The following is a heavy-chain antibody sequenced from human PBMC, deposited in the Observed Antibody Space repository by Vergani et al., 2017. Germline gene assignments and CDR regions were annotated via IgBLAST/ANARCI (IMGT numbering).Heavy chain of an antibody. D-gene: IGHD3-9*01. CDR3: ARDGRFYFDWLLYKGVGWFDP. CDR2: INPSGGST. J-gene: IGHJ5*02. CDR1: GYTFTSYY. V-gene: IGHV1-46*01. Sequence: QVQLVQSGAEVKKPGASVKVSCKESGYTFTSYYMPWVRQAPGQGLEWMGIINPSGGSTSYAQKFQGRVTMTRDTSTSTVYMELSSLRSEDTAVYYCARDGRFYFDWLLYKGVGWFDPWGQGTLVTVSS.